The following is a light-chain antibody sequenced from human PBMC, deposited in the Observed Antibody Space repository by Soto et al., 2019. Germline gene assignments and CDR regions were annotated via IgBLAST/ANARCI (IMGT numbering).Light chain of an antibody. V-gene: IGKV3-20*01. CDR2: GGS. Sequence: EIVLTQSPGTLSLSPGEGATLSCRASQTIRSTYLAWYQQKPGQAPRLLIYGGSSRATGIPVRFSGSGSGTDFTLTISRLEPEDFAVYYCQCQQYGISPVYVFGQGTKVEIK. J-gene: IGKJ2*01. CDR1: QTIRSTY. CDR3: QQYGISPVYV.